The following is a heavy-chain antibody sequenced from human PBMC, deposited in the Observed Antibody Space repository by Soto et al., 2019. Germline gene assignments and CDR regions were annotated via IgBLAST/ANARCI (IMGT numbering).Heavy chain of an antibody. CDR2: IRKGGDVK. Sequence: EVQLVESGGDLVQPGGSLRLSCAASGFTFSTYWMTWVRQTPGRGLEWEANIRKGGDVKNYADSVRGRFTISRANAKNSLYLQMSSVRAEDTAIYYCARDVSPADGDIFYDAFDIWGQGTVVTVSS. D-gene: IGHD2-2*01. CDR1: GFTFSTYW. J-gene: IGHJ3*02. V-gene: IGHV3-7*01. CDR3: ARDVSPADGDIFYDAFDI.